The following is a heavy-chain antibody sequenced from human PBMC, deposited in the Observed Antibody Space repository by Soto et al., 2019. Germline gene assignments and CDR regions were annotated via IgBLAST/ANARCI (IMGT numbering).Heavy chain of an antibody. CDR2: INPNSGGT. CDR1: GYSFTDYH. Sequence: ASVKVSCKASGYSFTDYHIHWVRQAPGQGLEWLGRINPNSGGTSNAQKFQGWVTMNRDRSISTVYMALTRLRSDDTAVYFCARGHSTDCSNGVCSFFYNHEMDVWGQGTTVTVSS. D-gene: IGHD2-8*01. J-gene: IGHJ6*02. V-gene: IGHV1-2*04. CDR3: ARGHSTDCSNGVCSFFYNHEMDV.